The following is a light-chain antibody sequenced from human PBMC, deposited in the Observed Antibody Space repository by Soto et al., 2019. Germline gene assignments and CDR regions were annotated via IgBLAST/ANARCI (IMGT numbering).Light chain of an antibody. J-gene: IGKJ3*01. CDR2: GAS. Sequence: EIVLTQSPGTLSFSPGERATLSCRASQSVSNSYLAWYQQKPGQAPRLLIYGASSRATGIPDRFSGSGSGTDFTLIISRLEPEDFAVYYCQQYGSSFTFGPGTKVDIK. CDR1: QSVSNSY. V-gene: IGKV3-20*01. CDR3: QQYGSSFT.